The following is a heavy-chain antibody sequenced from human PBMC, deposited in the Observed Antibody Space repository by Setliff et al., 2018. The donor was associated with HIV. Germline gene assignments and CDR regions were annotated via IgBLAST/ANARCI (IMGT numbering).Heavy chain of an antibody. Sequence: SETLSLTCTVSGGSISSYYWSWIRQPPGKGLEWIGYIYYSGSTKYNPSLKSRVTTSVDTSKNQFSLKLSSVTAADTAVYYCARSQLALHYWYFDLWGRGTLVTVSS. J-gene: IGHJ2*01. D-gene: IGHD6-13*01. CDR3: ARSQLALHYWYFDL. CDR1: GGSISSYY. V-gene: IGHV4-59*08. CDR2: IYYSGST.